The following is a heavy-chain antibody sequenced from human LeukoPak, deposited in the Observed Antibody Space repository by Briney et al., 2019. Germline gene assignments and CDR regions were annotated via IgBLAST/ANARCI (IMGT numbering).Heavy chain of an antibody. Sequence: PGGSLRLSCAASGFTFSSYSMNWVRQAPGKGLEWVSYISSSSSSTIYYADSVKGRFTISRDNAKNSLYLQMSSLRAEDTAVYYCARALRYFDWLSTSPEYNWFDPWGQGTLVTVSS. D-gene: IGHD3-9*01. CDR1: GFTFSSYS. CDR2: ISSSSSSTI. V-gene: IGHV3-48*01. J-gene: IGHJ5*02. CDR3: ARALRYFDWLSTSPEYNWFDP.